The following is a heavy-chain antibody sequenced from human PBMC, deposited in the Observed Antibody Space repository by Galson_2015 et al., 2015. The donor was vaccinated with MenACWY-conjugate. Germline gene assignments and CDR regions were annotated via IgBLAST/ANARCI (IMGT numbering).Heavy chain of an antibody. J-gene: IGHJ5*02. V-gene: IGHV3-23*01. CDR1: GFTFSSYA. Sequence: SLRLSCAASGFTFSSYAMTWVRKAPGKGLEWVSDISGGGGGTYYAVSVKGRFTISRDNSKNTLYLQMNSLRAEDTAVYYCAKAKRDCGDGSCLNWFDPWGQGTLVTVSS. D-gene: IGHD2-15*01. CDR2: ISGGGGGT. CDR3: AKAKRDCGDGSCLNWFDP.